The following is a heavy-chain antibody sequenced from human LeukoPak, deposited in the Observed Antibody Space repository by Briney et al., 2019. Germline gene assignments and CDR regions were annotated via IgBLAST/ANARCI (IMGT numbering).Heavy chain of an antibody. J-gene: IGHJ6*03. D-gene: IGHD3-10*01. CDR3: ARVPYYGSGSYYNDYMDV. Sequence: PGGSLRLSCAASGFTFSSYAMHWVRQAPGKGLEWVAVISYDGSNKYYADSVKGRFTISRDNSKNTLCLQMNSLRAEDTAVYYCARVPYYGSGSYYNDYMDVWGKGTTVTISS. CDR1: GFTFSSYA. CDR2: ISYDGSNK. V-gene: IGHV3-30*04.